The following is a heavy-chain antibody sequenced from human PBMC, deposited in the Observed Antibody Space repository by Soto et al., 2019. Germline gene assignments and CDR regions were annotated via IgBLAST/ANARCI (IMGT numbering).Heavy chain of an antibody. CDR1: GFTFDDYA. J-gene: IGHJ3*02. CDR3: AKDMGRGCSGGSCYDHAFDI. Sequence: GGSLRLSCAASGFTFDDYAMHWVRQAPGKGLEWVSGISWNSGSIGYADSVKGRFTISRDNAKNSLYLQMNSLRAEDTALYYCAKDMGRGCSGGSCYDHAFDIWGQGTMVTVSS. CDR2: ISWNSGSI. D-gene: IGHD2-15*01. V-gene: IGHV3-9*01.